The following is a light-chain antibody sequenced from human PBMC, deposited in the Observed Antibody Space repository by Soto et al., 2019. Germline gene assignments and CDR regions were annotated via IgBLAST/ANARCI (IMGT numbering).Light chain of an antibody. CDR1: QSISQW. CDR2: DAS. CDR3: QQYNGYSWT. Sequence: DIQMSQSPSTLSASVGDRLAITCRASQSISQWVAWYQQKPGRAPELLIYDASKLKNGVPSRFSGSGSGTEFSLNITSLQPDDSAIYCCQQYNGYSWTFGRGTKVEIK. V-gene: IGKV1-5*01. J-gene: IGKJ1*01.